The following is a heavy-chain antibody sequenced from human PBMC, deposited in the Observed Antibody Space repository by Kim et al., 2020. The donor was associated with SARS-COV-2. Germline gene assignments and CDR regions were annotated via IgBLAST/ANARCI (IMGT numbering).Heavy chain of an antibody. D-gene: IGHD6-13*01. J-gene: IGHJ4*02. Sequence: YYNPSLKSRVTISVDTSKNQFSRMLSSVTAADTAVYYCARRSSSWDGRGYWGQGTLVTVSS. V-gene: IGHV4-39*01. CDR3: ARRSSSWDGRGY.